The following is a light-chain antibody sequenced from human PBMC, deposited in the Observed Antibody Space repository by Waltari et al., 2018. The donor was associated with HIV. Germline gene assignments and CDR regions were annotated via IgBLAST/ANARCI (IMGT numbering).Light chain of an antibody. Sequence: EIVLTQSPGTLSLSPGERAPPSCRASQSVSSSYLAWYQQKPGQAPRLLIYGASSRATGIPDRFSGSGSGTDFTLTISRLEPEDFAVYYCQQYGSSPFAFGPGTKVDIK. J-gene: IGKJ3*01. CDR3: QQYGSSPFA. CDR2: GAS. CDR1: QSVSSSY. V-gene: IGKV3-20*01.